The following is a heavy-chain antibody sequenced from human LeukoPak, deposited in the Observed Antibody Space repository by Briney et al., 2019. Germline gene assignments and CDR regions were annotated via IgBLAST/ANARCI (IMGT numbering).Heavy chain of an antibody. J-gene: IGHJ4*02. CDR1: GFTSDDYA. CDR3: AKDMNYYDSSGNFDY. CDR2: ISWDGGST. V-gene: IGHV3-43D*03. D-gene: IGHD3-22*01. Sequence: GGSLRLSCAASGFTSDDYAMHWVRQAPGKGLEWVSLISWDGGSTYYADSVKGRFTISRDNSKNSLYLQMNSLRAEDTALYYCAKDMNYYDSSGNFDYWGQGTLVTVSS.